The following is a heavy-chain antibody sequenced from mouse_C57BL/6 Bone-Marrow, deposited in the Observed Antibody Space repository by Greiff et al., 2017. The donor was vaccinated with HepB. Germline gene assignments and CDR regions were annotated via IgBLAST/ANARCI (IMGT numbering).Heavy chain of an antibody. CDR2: IYPGDGDT. J-gene: IGHJ4*01. D-gene: IGHD2-1*01. CDR3: ASPYYYDAMDY. V-gene: IGHV1-82*01. CDR1: GYAFSSSW. Sequence: QVQLQQSGPELVKPGASVKISCKASGYAFSSSWMNWVKQRPGKGLEWIGRIYPGDGDTNYNGKFKGKATLTADKSSSTAYMQLSSLTSEDSAVYFCASPYYYDAMDYWGQGTSVTVSS.